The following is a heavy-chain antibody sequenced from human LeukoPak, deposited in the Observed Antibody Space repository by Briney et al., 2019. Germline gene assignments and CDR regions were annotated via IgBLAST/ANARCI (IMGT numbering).Heavy chain of an antibody. J-gene: IGHJ4*02. V-gene: IGHV1-2*02. Sequence: ASVTVSCKASGYSLSVYYIYWVRQAPGQGLEWMGWINPDSGDTDYAQKFQGRVSMTTDTSISTAYVELSGLRSDDTAVYYCARDYYEGAVGYWGQGTLVTVSS. CDR2: INPDSGDT. CDR3: ARDYYEGAVGY. D-gene: IGHD3-22*01. CDR1: GYSLSVYY.